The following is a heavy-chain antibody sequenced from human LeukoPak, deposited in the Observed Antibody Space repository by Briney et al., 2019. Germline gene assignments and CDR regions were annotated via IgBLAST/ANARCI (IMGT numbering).Heavy chain of an antibody. Sequence: GASVKVSCKASGYTFTAYYIHWVRQAPGQGLEWMGWINPNSGGTNYAQKFQGRVTMTRDTSISAVYMELNRLRSDDTAVYYCARDGKDGYNLVHYWGQGTLVTVS. D-gene: IGHD5-24*01. J-gene: IGHJ4*02. CDR2: INPNSGGT. CDR3: ARDGKDGYNLVHY. CDR1: GYTFTAYY. V-gene: IGHV1-2*02.